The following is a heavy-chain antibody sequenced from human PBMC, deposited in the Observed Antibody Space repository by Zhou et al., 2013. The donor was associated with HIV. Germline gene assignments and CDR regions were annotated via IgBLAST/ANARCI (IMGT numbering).Heavy chain of an antibody. J-gene: IGHJ4*02. Sequence: QVQLVQSGGEVKKPGASVKVSCKASGYTFRNYGIAWVRKAPGQGLEWMGWISSSRDNTYYAQNLEGRLTMTTDISTSTASMELRSLTSDDSAVYYCAREQLGAFDYWGQGTLVTVSS. CDR3: AREQLGAFDY. CDR1: GYTFRNYG. CDR2: ISSSRDNT. V-gene: IGHV1-18*01. D-gene: IGHD6-13*01.